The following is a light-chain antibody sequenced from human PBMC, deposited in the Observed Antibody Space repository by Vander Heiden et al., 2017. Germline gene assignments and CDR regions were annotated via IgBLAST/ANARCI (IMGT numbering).Light chain of an antibody. CDR2: RDN. CDR1: TTNIENNY. Sequence: QSVLPQPPSTFGPPGQRVTFSCSGSTTNIENNYFYWYQKLPGTAPKIVIYRDNQRPSGISDRFSGSKSGTSASLAISGLRSEDEADYYCATWDDSLSSWVFGGGTGLTVL. CDR3: ATWDDSLSSWV. V-gene: IGLV1-47*01. J-gene: IGLJ3*02.